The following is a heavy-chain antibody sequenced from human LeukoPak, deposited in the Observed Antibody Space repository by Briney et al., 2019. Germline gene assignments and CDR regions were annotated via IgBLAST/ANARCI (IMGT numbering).Heavy chain of an antibody. D-gene: IGHD3-3*01. V-gene: IGHV1-18*01. Sequence: ASVNVSCKASGYTFTSYGISWVRQAPGQGLEWMGWISAYNGNTNYAQKLQGRVTMTTDTSTSTAYMELRSLRSDDTAVYYCARDRGGEITIFGVVIETLYYYYGMDVWGQGTTVTVSS. CDR2: ISAYNGNT. CDR1: GYTFTSYG. CDR3: ARDRGGEITIFGVVIETLYYYYGMDV. J-gene: IGHJ6*02.